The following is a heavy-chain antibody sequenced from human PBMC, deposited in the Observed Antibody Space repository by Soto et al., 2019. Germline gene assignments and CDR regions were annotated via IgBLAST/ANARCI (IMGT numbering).Heavy chain of an antibody. D-gene: IGHD6-6*01. V-gene: IGHV3-30*18. CDR1: GFTFTRHG. CDR2: ISYDGSAK. Sequence: QVQLVESGGGVVQPGKSLRLSCAASGFTFTRHGMHWVRQAPGKGLEWVAFISYDGSAKYYVDSVKGRFTLSRDNSRNMLYLQMYSLRAEHTALYYCAKDSGVVSSSSSALRNNYYSMDVWGKGTTVTVSS. J-gene: IGHJ6*03. CDR3: AKDSGVVSSSSSALRNNYYSMDV.